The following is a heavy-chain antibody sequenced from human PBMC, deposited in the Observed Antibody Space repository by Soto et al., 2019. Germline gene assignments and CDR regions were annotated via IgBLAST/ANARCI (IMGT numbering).Heavy chain of an antibody. CDR2: IIPIFGTA. CDR1: GGTFSSYA. J-gene: IGHJ6*02. V-gene: IGHV1-69*13. D-gene: IGHD6-19*01. CDR3: ARGGQWLVNYYYYGMDV. Sequence: ASVKVSCKASGGTFSSYAISWVRQAPGQGLEWMGGIIPIFGTANYAQKFQGRVTITADESTSTAYMELSSLRSEDTAVYYCARGGQWLVNYYYYGMDVWGQGTTVTVSS.